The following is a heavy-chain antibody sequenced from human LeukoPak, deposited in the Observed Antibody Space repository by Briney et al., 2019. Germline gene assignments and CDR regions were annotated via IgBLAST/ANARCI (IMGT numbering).Heavy chain of an antibody. CDR3: ARTYGSGSYYPYNWFDP. D-gene: IGHD3-10*01. J-gene: IGHJ5*02. CDR1: GYTFTSYD. Sequence: VASVKVSRKASGYTFTSYDINWVRQATGQGLEWMGWMNPNSGNTGYAQKFQGRVTMTRNTSISTAYMELSSLRSDDTAVYYCARTYGSGSYYPYNWFDPWGQGTLVTVSS. CDR2: MNPNSGNT. V-gene: IGHV1-8*01.